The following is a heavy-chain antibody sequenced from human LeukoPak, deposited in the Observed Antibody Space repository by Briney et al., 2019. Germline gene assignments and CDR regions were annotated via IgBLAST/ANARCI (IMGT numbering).Heavy chain of an antibody. V-gene: IGHV4-59*11. D-gene: IGHD4-17*01. CDR2: ISYIGST. CDR3: ARDLVTVTKGFDI. Sequence: SETLSLTCAVPDDSFSSHYWTWIRQPPGKGLEWIGYISYIGSTNYNPSLKSRVTISIDTSKNQFSLKLTSVTAADTAVYYCARDLVTVTKGFDIWGQGTMVSVSS. J-gene: IGHJ3*02. CDR1: DDSFSSHY.